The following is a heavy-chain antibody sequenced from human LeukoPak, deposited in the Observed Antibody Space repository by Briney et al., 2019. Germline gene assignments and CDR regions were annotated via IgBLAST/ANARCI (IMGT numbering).Heavy chain of an antibody. D-gene: IGHD3-3*01. Sequence: SLRLSCAASGFTFSSYGIHWVRQAPGKGLEWVAVIWYDGSNKYYADSVKGRFTISRDNSKNTLYLQMNSLRAEDTAVYYCARDRFWSGPYNWFDPWGQGTLVTVSS. CDR3: ARDRFWSGPYNWFDP. CDR2: IWYDGSNK. V-gene: IGHV3-33*01. CDR1: GFTFSSYG. J-gene: IGHJ5*02.